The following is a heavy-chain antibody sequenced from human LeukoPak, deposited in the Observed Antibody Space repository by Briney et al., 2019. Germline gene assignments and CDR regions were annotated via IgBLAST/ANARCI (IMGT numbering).Heavy chain of an antibody. CDR1: GFTLSSYW. CDR2: IKQDGSEK. J-gene: IGHJ4*02. CDR3: ARVLHFWYFDY. D-gene: IGHD3-16*01. Sequence: GGSLRLSCAASGFTLSSYWKSWVRQAPGKGLEWVTNIKQDGSEKYYVDSVKRRFTIPRDNAKNSLYLQMNSLRAEDTAVYYCARVLHFWYFDYWGQGTLVTVSS. V-gene: IGHV3-7*03.